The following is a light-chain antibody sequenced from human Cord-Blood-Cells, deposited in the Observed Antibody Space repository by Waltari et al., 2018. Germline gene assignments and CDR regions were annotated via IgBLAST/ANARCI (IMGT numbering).Light chain of an antibody. CDR1: QGIRRY. CDR3: QQYYSYPRT. Sequence: AIWMTQSPSSFSASTGDRGTITCRASQGIRRYLAWYQQKPGKAPKLLIYAASTLQSGVPSRFSGSGSGTDFTLTISCLQSEDFATYYCQQYYSYPRTFGQGTKVEIK. V-gene: IGKV1-8*01. CDR2: AAS. J-gene: IGKJ1*01.